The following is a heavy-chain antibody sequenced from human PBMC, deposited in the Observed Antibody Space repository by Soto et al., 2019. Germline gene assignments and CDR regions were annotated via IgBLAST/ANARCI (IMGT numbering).Heavy chain of an antibody. CDR3: ARAYEGFGELYPFDY. CDR2: IYSGGST. CDR1: GFTVSSNY. D-gene: IGHD3-10*01. V-gene: IGHV3-53*04. J-gene: IGHJ4*02. Sequence: GGSLRLSCAASGFTVSSNYMSWVRQAPGKGLEWVSVIYSGGSTYYADSVKGRFTISRHNSKNTLYLQMNSLRAEDTAVYYCARAYEGFGELYPFDYWGQGTLVTVSS.